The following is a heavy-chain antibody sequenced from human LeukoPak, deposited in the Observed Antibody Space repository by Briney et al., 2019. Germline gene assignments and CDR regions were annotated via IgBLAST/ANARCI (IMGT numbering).Heavy chain of an antibody. V-gene: IGHV3-7*01. Sequence: GGSLRLSCAASGFTFSSYWMSWVRQAPGKGLEWVANIKQDGSEKYYVDSMKGRITISRDNAKNSLYLQMNSLRAEDTAVYYCARVAAKKPIPDVWGQGTTVTVSS. CDR2: IKQDGSEK. D-gene: IGHD6-25*01. J-gene: IGHJ6*02. CDR1: GFTFSSYW. CDR3: ARVAAKKPIPDV.